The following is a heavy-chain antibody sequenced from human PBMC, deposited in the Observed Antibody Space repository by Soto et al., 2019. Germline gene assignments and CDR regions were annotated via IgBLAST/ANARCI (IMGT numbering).Heavy chain of an antibody. CDR3: AKNWAVGGTTAGMDV. CDR1: GDSVSSISAG. Sequence: SQTLSLTCAISGDSVSSISAGWNWIRQSPSRGLEWLGRTYYRSKWYNDYRVSVKSRMTINADTSKNQVSLQLKSVTPEDTAVYYCAKNWAVGGTTAGMDVWGQGTTVTVSS. D-gene: IGHD1-26*01. V-gene: IGHV6-1*01. CDR2: TYYRSKWYN. J-gene: IGHJ6*02.